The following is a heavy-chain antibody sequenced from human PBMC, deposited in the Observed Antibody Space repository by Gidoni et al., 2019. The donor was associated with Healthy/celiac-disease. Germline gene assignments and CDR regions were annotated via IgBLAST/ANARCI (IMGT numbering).Heavy chain of an antibody. J-gene: IGHJ6*02. CDR1: GSTFSSYR. V-gene: IGHV3-21*01. Sequence: EVQLVESGGGLVKPGGSLRLSCAASGSTFSSYRMNLGRQAPGKGLEWVSSISSSSSYIYYADSVKGRFTISRDNAKNSLYLQMNSLRAEDTAVYYCARPSIAARRGPYYGMDVWGQGTTVTVSS. D-gene: IGHD6-6*01. CDR3: ARPSIAARRGPYYGMDV. CDR2: ISSSSSYI.